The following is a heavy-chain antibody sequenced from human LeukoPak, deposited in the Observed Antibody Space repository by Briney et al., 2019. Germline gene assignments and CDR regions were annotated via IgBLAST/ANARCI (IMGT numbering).Heavy chain of an antibody. J-gene: IGHJ4*02. CDR3: ARCGQWLAHDY. CDR1: GGSISSYY. Sequence: SETLSLTCTVSGGSISSYYWSWIRQPPGKGLEWIGYIYYSGSTNYNPSLKSRVTISVDTSKNQFSLKLSSVTAADTAVYYCARCGQWLAHDYWGQGTLVTVSS. V-gene: IGHV4-59*01. D-gene: IGHD6-19*01. CDR2: IYYSGST.